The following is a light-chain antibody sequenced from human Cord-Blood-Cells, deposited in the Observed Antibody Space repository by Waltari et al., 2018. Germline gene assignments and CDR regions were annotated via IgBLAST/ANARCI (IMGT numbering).Light chain of an antibody. CDR2: GAS. CDR1: QSVSSSY. V-gene: IGKV3-20*01. J-gene: IGKJ4*01. CDR3: QQYGSSPLT. Sequence: EIVLTQSPGTLSLSPGERATLSCRASQSVSSSYLAWYQQKPGQAPRLLIYGASSRATGIPGRFSGSGSVTDVTLTISRLEPEDFAVYYCQQYGSSPLTFGGGTKVEIK.